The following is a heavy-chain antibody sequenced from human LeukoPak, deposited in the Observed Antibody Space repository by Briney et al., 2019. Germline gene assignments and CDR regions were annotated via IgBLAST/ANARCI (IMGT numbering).Heavy chain of an antibody. CDR3: ARSITMVRGVFDY. CDR2: INPSGGST. D-gene: IGHD3-10*01. V-gene: IGHV1-46*01. CDR1: GYTFTSHY. Sequence: GASAKVSCKASGYTFTSHYMHWVRQAPGQGLEWMGIINPSGGSTSYAQKFQGRVTMTRDTSTSTVYMELSSLRSEDTAVYYCARSITMVRGVFDYWGQGTLVTVSS. J-gene: IGHJ4*02.